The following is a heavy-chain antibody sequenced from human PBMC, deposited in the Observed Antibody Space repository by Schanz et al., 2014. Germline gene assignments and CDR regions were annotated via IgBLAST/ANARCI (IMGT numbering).Heavy chain of an antibody. J-gene: IGHJ5*02. CDR3: ARDTMTSGYNWFDP. V-gene: IGHV1-18*04. CDR2: ISAYNGNT. CDR1: GYTLSSYG. Sequence: QVKLVQSGAEVKKPGASVKVSCKASGYTLSSYGISWVRQAPGQGLEWMGWISAYNGNTNYAQKFQGRVTLTTDTSTSTAHMELRSLRSDDTAVYYCARDTMTSGYNWFDPWGQGTLVTVSS. D-gene: IGHD6-19*01.